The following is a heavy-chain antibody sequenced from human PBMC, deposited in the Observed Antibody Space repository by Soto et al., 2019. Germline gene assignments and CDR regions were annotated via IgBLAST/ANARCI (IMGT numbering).Heavy chain of an antibody. Sequence: TLSLTCTVSGVSISSGGYYWSWIRQHPGKGLEWIGYIYYGGSTYYNPSLKSRATISGDTSKNQFSLKLSSVTAADTAVYYCARGGYYYENSGQNAYDYWGQGILVTVSS. CDR3: ARGGYYYENSGQNAYDY. V-gene: IGHV4-31*03. D-gene: IGHD3-22*01. J-gene: IGHJ4*01. CDR1: GVSISSGGYY. CDR2: IYYGGST.